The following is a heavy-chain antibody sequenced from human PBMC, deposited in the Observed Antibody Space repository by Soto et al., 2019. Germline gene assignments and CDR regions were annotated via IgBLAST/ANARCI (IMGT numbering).Heavy chain of an antibody. CDR1: GGSISSSSYY. CDR3: AREPPRARAFDI. Sequence: QLQLQESGPGLVKPSETLSLTCTVSGGSISSSSYYWGWIRQPPGKGLEWIGSIYYSGSTYYNPSLKSRVTISVDTSKNQFSLKLSSVTAADTAVYYCAREPPRARAFDIWGQGTMVTVSS. V-gene: IGHV4-39*02. CDR2: IYYSGST. J-gene: IGHJ3*02.